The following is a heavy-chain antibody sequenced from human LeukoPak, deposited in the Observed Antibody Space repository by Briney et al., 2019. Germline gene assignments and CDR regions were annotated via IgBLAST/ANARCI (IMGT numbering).Heavy chain of an antibody. CDR2: IDEDGKTI. CDR3: VSDLCGGDDQ. D-gene: IGHD3-3*01. V-gene: IGHV3-74*01. J-gene: IGHJ5*02. CDR1: GFTFNSYW. Sequence: GGSLRLSCAASGFTFNSYWVHWVRQAPGKVLVWVSRIDEDGKTIDYADSVKGRFTISRDNAKDTLYLQMSSLRDEDTAVYYCVSDLCGGDDQWGRGTLVTVSS.